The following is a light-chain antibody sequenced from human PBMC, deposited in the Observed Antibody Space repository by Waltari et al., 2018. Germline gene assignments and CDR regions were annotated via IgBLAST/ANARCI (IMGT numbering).Light chain of an antibody. CDR1: QSVSDW. V-gene: IGKV1-5*01. CDR2: DVS. J-gene: IGKJ1*01. CDR3: QHYSHSSPWT. Sequence: DIQMTQPPSTLTASVGDRVTITCRASQSVSDWLAWYQQKPGKAPELLIFDVSTLKSGVPSRFSGRGSGTEFTLTISSLQPDDFATYYCQHYSHSSPWTFGQGTKVEIK.